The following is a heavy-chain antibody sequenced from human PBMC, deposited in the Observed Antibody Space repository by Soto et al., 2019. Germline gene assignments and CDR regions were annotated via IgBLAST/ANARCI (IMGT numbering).Heavy chain of an antibody. D-gene: IGHD4-17*01. J-gene: IGHJ3*02. CDR2: MNPDSGNT. Sequence: VQLVQSGAEVKKPGASVKVSCKTSGYSFTTYDINWVRQATGQGLEWMGWMNPDSGNTGYAQKFQGRVTMTRDTSTNTVYMELSSLTSEDTAVYYCARRTTVVAFDIWGQGTLVSVSS. CDR1: GYSFTTYD. V-gene: IGHV1-8*01. CDR3: ARRTTVVAFDI.